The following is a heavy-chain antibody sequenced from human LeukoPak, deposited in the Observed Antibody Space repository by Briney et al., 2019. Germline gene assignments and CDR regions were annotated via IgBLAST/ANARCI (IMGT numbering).Heavy chain of an antibody. CDR1: GFTFSSYA. CDR3: AKQETYYYDSSGYYFDY. D-gene: IGHD3-22*01. CDR2: ISGSGGST. J-gene: IGHJ4*02. V-gene: IGHV3-23*01. Sequence: PGGSLRLSCAASGFTFSSYAMSWVRQAPGKGLEWVSAISGSGGSTYYADSVKGRFTISRDNSKNTLYLQMNSLRAEDTAVYYCAKQETYYYDSSGYYFDYWGQGTLVTASS.